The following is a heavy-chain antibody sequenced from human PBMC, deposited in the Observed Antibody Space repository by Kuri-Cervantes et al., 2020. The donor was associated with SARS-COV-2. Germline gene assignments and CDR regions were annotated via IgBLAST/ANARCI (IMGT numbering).Heavy chain of an antibody. CDR3: AKSRLTTHFGPAEYFQH. D-gene: IGHD4-11*01. V-gene: IGHV4-59*12. J-gene: IGHJ1*01. Sequence: GSLRLSCTVSGGSISSYYWSWIRQPPGKGLEWIGYIYYSGSTNYNPSLKSRVTISVDTSKNQFSLKLSSVTAADTAVYYCAKSRLTTHFGPAEYFQHWGQGTLVTVSS. CDR1: GGSISSYY. CDR2: IYYSGST.